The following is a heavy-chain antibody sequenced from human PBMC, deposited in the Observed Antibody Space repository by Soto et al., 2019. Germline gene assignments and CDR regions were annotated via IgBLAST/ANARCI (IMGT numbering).Heavy chain of an antibody. J-gene: IGHJ4*02. D-gene: IGHD2-15*01. V-gene: IGHV3-33*01. CDR3: ARDFYCSGGSCYRATNRGYVY. Sequence: GGSLRLSCAASGFTFSSYGMHWVRQAPGKGLEWVAVIWYDGSNKYYADSVKGRFTISRDNSKNTLYLQMNSLRAEDTAVYYCARDFYCSGGSCYRATNRGYVYWGQGTLVTVSS. CDR2: IWYDGSNK. CDR1: GFTFSSYG.